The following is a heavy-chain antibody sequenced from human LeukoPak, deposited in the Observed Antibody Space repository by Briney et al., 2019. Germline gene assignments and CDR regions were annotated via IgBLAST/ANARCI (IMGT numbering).Heavy chain of an antibody. CDR1: GFTFSTYS. CDR3: GRDSPPDY. CDR2: ISSSSSSI. Sequence: PGGSLRLSCAASGFTFSTYSMNWVHQAPGKGLEWVSSISSSSSSIFYADSVKGRFTISRDNAQNSLYLQMNSLRADDTAVYYCGRDSPPDYWGQGTLVTVSS. J-gene: IGHJ4*02. V-gene: IGHV3-21*01.